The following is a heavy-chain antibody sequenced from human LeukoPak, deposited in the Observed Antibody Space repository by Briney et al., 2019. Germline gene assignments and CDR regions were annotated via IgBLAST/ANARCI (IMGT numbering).Heavy chain of an antibody. CDR3: AQSGDAYAFDI. V-gene: IGHV3-21*01. J-gene: IGHJ3*02. CDR1: GYTFSSYS. Sequence: GGSLRLSCAASGYTFSSYSMNWVRQAPGKVLKWVSSISSSSSYIYYADSVKGRFTISRDNAKNSLYLQMNSLRAEDTAVYYCAQSGDAYAFDIWGQGTMVTVSS. CDR2: ISSSSSYI. D-gene: IGHD4-17*01.